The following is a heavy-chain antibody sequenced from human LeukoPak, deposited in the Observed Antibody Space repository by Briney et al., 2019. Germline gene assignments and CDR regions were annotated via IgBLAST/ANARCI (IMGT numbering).Heavy chain of an antibody. D-gene: IGHD4-11*01. Sequence: GGSLRLSCAASGLTFSTDPMSWIRQAPEKGLEWVSTMSGDGGAIYYADSVRGRFTISRDNPRNTLYLQMSSLRAEDTAVYYCAKDHRYGPGVYSSHSWGQGTLVTVSS. CDR3: AKDHRYGPGVYSSHS. CDR2: MSGDGGAI. V-gene: IGHV3-23*01. CDR1: GLTFSTDP. J-gene: IGHJ4*02.